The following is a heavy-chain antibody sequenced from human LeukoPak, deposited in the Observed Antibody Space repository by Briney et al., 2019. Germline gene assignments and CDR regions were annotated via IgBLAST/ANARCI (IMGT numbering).Heavy chain of an antibody. D-gene: IGHD3-16*02. CDR3: AKGGDYVWGSYRPV. V-gene: IGHV3-23*01. Sequence: GWSLRLSCAASGFTFSSYAMSWVRQAPGKGLEWVSGISGGGTHYADSVKGRFTISRDNSKNTLYLQMNSLRAEDTAIYYCAKGGDYVWGSYRPVWGQGTLVTVSS. CDR1: GFTFSSYA. CDR2: ISGGGT. J-gene: IGHJ4*02.